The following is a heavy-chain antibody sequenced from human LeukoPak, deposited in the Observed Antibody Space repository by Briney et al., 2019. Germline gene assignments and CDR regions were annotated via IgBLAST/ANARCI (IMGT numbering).Heavy chain of an antibody. Sequence: GGSLRLSCAASGFTFSSYAMSWARQAPGKGLEWVSAISGSGGSTYYADSVKGRFTISRDNSKNTLYLQMNSLRAEDTAVYYCAKDWVSATHAFDIWGQGTMVTVSS. V-gene: IGHV3-23*01. CDR3: AKDWVSATHAFDI. J-gene: IGHJ3*02. CDR1: GFTFSSYA. D-gene: IGHD5-12*01. CDR2: ISGSGGST.